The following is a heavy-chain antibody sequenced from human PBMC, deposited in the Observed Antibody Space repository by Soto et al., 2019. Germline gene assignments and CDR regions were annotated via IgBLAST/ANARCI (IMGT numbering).Heavy chain of an antibody. CDR1: GFTFSRYA. V-gene: IGHV3-23*01. D-gene: IGHD1-26*01. CDR3: AKGPYSGSPGWFDP. J-gene: IGHJ5*02. Sequence: PGGSLILSCAASGFTFSRYAMSWVRQAPGKGLGWVSGISGSGGSIYYADSVKGRFTISRDNSKNTLYLQMNSLRAEDTAIYYCAKGPYSGSPGWFDPWGQGTLVTVSS. CDR2: ISGSGGSI.